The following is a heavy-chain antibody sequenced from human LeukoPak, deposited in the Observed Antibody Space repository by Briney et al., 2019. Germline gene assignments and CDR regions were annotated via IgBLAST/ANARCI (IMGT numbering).Heavy chain of an antibody. CDR1: GFTFSSYA. CDR3: AKAGYQGSIRYYHYMDV. CDR2: ISGSGGST. J-gene: IGHJ6*03. V-gene: IGHV3-23*01. Sequence: PGGSLRLSCAASGFTFSSYAMSWVRQAPGKGLEWVSAISGSGGSTYYADSVKGRFTISRDNSKNTLYLQMNSLRAEDTAVYYCAKAGYQGSIRYYHYMDVWGKGTTVTVSS. D-gene: IGHD6-13*01.